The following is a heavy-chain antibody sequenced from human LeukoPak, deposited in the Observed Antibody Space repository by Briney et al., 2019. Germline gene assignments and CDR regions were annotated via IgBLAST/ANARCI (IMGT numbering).Heavy chain of an antibody. J-gene: IGHJ4*02. CDR3: AISGSPSNYFDY. Sequence: SETLSLTCTVSGGSISSYYWNWIRQPPGKGLEWIGYIYYSGSTNYNPSLKSRVTMSVDTSKNQFSLKLSSVTAADTAVYYCAISGSPSNYFDYWGQGTLVTVSS. D-gene: IGHD1-26*01. V-gene: IGHV4-59*12. CDR2: IYYSGST. CDR1: GGSISSYY.